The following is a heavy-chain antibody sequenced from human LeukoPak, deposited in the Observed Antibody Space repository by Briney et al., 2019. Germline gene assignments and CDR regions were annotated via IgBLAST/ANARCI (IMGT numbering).Heavy chain of an antibody. D-gene: IGHD6-13*01. J-gene: IGHJ4*02. V-gene: IGHV4-59*01. CDR2: IYYSGST. Sequence: PSETLSLTCTVSGGSISSYHWSWIRQPPGKGLECIGYIYYSGSTNYNPSLKSRVTISVDTSKNQFSLKLSSVTAADTAVYYCARVYSSSWYPPLLDYWGQGTLVTVSS. CDR3: ARVYSSSWYPPLLDY. CDR1: GGSISSYH.